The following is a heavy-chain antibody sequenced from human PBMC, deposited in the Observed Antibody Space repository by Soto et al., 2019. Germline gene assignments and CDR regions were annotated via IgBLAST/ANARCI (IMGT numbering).Heavy chain of an antibody. Sequence: QVPLVESGGGVVQPGTSLRLSCVASGFPFTTYGMHWVLEGPGKGLAWVAVISFDGSNKYYAVSVKGRFTISRDNSKNALVLQMNSLRPEDTALYYCVGGQYYFDYRGQGTLVTVSS. J-gene: IGHJ4*02. CDR2: ISFDGSNK. CDR3: VGGQYYFDY. V-gene: IGHV3-30*03. CDR1: GFPFTTYG. D-gene: IGHD3-10*01.